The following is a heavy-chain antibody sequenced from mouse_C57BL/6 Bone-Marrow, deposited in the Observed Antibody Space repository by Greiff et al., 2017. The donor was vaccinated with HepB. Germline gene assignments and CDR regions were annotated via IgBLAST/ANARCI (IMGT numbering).Heavy chain of an antibody. Sequence: QVQLQQPGAELVMPGASVKLSCKASGYTFTSYWMHWVKQRPGQGLEWIGEIDPSDSYTNYNQKFKGKSTLTVDKSSSTAYMQLSSLTSEGSAVYYCARWGGGSSIYWYFDVWGTGTTVTVSS. J-gene: IGHJ1*03. CDR2: IDPSDSYT. D-gene: IGHD1-1*01. CDR3: ARWGGGSSIYWYFDV. V-gene: IGHV1-69*01. CDR1: GYTFTSYW.